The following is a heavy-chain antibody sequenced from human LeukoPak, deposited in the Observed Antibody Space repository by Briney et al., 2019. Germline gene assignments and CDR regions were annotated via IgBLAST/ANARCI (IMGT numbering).Heavy chain of an antibody. J-gene: IGHJ3*02. D-gene: IGHD3-22*01. CDR3: ASAWYYDSLYYAFDI. CDR2: INPNSGGT. CDR1: GYTFTGYY. V-gene: IGHV1-2*02. Sequence: GASVKVSFKASGYTFTGYYIHWVRQAPGQGLEWMGWINPNSGGTNYAQKFQGRVTMTRDTSISTAYMELSRLRSDDTAVYYCASAWYYDSLYYAFDIWGQGTMVTVSS.